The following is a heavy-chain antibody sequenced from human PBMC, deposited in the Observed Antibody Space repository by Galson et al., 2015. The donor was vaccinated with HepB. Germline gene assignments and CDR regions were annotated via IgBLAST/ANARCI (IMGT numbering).Heavy chain of an antibody. CDR3: ARDTSSIVATIQGAMGYGMDV. CDR2: INPNSGGT. J-gene: IGHJ6*02. Sequence: SCKASGYTFTGYYMHWVRQAPGQGLEWMGWINPNSGGTNYAQKFQGWVTMTRDTSISTAYMELSRLRSDDTAVYYCARDTSSIVATIQGAMGYGMDVWGQGTTVTVSS. V-gene: IGHV1-2*04. CDR1: GYTFTGYY. D-gene: IGHD5-12*01.